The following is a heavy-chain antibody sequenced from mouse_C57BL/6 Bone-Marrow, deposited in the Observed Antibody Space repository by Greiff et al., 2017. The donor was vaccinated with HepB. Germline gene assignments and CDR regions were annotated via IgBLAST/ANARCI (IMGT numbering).Heavy chain of an antibody. Sequence: VQLQQPGAELVKPGASVKLSCKASGYTFTSYWMHWVKQRPGHGLEWIGMIHPNSGSTNYNEKFKSKATLTVDKSSSTAYMQLSSLTSEDSAVYYCTRRGIYDYALYYWGQGTTLTVSS. CDR2: IHPNSGST. CDR3: TRRGIYDYALYY. V-gene: IGHV1-64*01. J-gene: IGHJ2*01. CDR1: GYTFTSYW. D-gene: IGHD2-4*01.